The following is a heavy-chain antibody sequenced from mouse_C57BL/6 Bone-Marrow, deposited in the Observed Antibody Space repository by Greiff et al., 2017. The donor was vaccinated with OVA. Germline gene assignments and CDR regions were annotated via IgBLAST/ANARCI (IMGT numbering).Heavy chain of an antibody. D-gene: IGHD1-1*01. Sequence: QVHVKQSGAELVRPGTSVKMSCKASGYTFTNYWIGWAKQRPGHGLEWIGDIYPGGGCTNYNEKFKGKATLTADKSSSTAYMQFSSLTSEDSAIYYCTRERFITTVVAHFDYWGQGTTLTVSS. CDR3: TRERFITTVVAHFDY. CDR2: IYPGGGCT. J-gene: IGHJ2*01. CDR1: GYTFTNYW. V-gene: IGHV1-63*01.